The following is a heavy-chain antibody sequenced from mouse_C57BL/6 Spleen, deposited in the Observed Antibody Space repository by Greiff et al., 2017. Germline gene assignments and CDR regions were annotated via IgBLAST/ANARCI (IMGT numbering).Heavy chain of an antibody. J-gene: IGHJ3*01. D-gene: IGHD2-5*01. CDR2: IHPSDSAT. Sequence: QVQLQQPGAELVKPGASVKVSCKASGYTFTSYWMHWVKQRPGQGLEWIGRIHPSDSATNYNQKFKGKATLTVDKSSSTAYMQRSSLTSEDSAVYYWATAYDSNYEPLPYWGQGTLVTVSA. CDR3: ATAYDSNYEPLPY. CDR1: GYTFTSYW. V-gene: IGHV1-74*01.